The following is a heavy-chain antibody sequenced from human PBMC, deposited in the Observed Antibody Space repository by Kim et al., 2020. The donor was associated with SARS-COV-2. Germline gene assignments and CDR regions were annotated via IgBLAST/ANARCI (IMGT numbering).Heavy chain of an antibody. V-gene: IGHV1-2*02. D-gene: IGHD5-12*01. CDR1: GYRFTGHH. CDR3: AIAFYDAGDH. Sequence: ASVKVSCKTSGYRFTGHHMHWMRQAPGQGLEWMGWIRPRDGATNYAQKFQGRLTVTRDTSTNTAYMELTGLTSDDTAVYYCAIAFYDAGDHWCQGTLVTVS. J-gene: IGHJ4*02. CDR2: IRPRDGAT.